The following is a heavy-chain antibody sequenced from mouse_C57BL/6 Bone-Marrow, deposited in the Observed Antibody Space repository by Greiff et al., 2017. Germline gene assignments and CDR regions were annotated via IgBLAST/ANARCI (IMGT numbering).Heavy chain of an antibody. CDR3: ARVTYYYDSSRFDY. J-gene: IGHJ2*01. CDR1: GFSLSTFGMG. Sequence: QVTLNESGPGILQPSQTLSLTCSFSGFSLSTFGMGVGWIRQPSGKGLEWLAHIWWDDDKSYKPALKSRLPISKDTSKNQVFLKIANVDTADTATYYCARVTYYYDSSRFDYWGQGTTLTVSS. D-gene: IGHD1-1*01. CDR2: IWWDDDK. V-gene: IGHV8-8*01.